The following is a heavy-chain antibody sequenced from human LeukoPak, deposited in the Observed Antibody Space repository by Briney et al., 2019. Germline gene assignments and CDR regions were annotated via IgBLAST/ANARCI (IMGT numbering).Heavy chain of an antibody. J-gene: IGHJ4*02. Sequence: SETLSLTCTVSGASINSHYWSWIRQPAGKGLEWIGRIYISGSTNYNSSLQSRVTMSVDTSENQFSLKLTSVTAADTAVYYCARALNPLPGTYYFDYWGQGTLVTVSS. CDR1: GASINSHY. CDR3: ARALNPLPGTYYFDY. D-gene: IGHD2-15*01. V-gene: IGHV4-4*07. CDR2: IYISGST.